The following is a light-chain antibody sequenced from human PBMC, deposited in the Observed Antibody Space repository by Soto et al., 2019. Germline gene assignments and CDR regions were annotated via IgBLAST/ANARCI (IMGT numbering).Light chain of an antibody. CDR2: GNR. J-gene: IGLJ1*01. Sequence: QSVLTQPPSVSGAPGQRVTLSCTGTSSNIGAGFDVHWYQQLPGTAPKLLIYGNRNRPSGVPDRLSGSKSGTSASLAITGLQAEDEADYYCGTWDTSLCAPGIFGTGTKVTVL. V-gene: IGLV1-40*01. CDR1: SSNIGAGFD. CDR3: GTWDTSLCAPGI.